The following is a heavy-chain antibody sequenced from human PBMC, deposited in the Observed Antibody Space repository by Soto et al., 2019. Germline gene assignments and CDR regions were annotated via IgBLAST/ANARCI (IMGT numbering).Heavy chain of an antibody. CDR3: ARTPYNWNYGYYFDY. CDR1: GGSISSSSYY. V-gene: IGHV4-39*01. J-gene: IGHJ4*02. Sequence: PSETLSLTCTVSGGSISSSSYYWGLIRQPPGKGLEWIGSIYYSGSTYYNPSLKSRVTISVDTSKNQFSLKLSSVTAADTAVYYCARTPYNWNYGYYFDYWGQGTLVTVSS. CDR2: IYYSGST. D-gene: IGHD1-7*01.